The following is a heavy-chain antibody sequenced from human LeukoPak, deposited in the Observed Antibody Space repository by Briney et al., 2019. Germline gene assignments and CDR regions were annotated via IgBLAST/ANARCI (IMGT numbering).Heavy chain of an antibody. D-gene: IGHD3-9*01. CDR3: VIYTLKSAYDMYYYYYGMDV. CDR2: IYYSGST. Sequence: SETLSLTCTVSGGSISGYYWSWIRQPPGKGLEWIGYIYYSGSTNYNPSLKSRVTISVDTSKNQFSLKLSSVTAADTAVYYCVIYTLKSAYDMYYYYYGMDVWGQGTTVTVSS. CDR1: GGSISGYY. J-gene: IGHJ6*02. V-gene: IGHV4-59*08.